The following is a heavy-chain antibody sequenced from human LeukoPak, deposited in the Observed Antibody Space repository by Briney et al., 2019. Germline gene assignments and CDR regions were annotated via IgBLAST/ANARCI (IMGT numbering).Heavy chain of an antibody. J-gene: IGHJ4*02. CDR3: ARRGPVLRFLEWLSGSFDY. V-gene: IGHV4-59*12. CDR1: GGSISSYY. D-gene: IGHD3-3*01. CDR2: IYYSGST. Sequence: PSETLSLTCTVSGGSISSYYWSWIRQPPGKGLEWIGYIYYSGSTNYNPSLKSRVTISVDTSKNQFSLKLSSVTAADTAVYYCARRGPVLRFLEWLSGSFDYWGQGTLVTVSS.